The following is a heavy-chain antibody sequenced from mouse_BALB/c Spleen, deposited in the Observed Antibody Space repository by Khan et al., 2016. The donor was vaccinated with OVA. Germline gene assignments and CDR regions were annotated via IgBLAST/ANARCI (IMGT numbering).Heavy chain of an antibody. CDR2: IYPSDSYT. CDR1: GYTFTSFW. V-gene: IGHV1-69*02. J-gene: IGHJ4*01. Sequence: QVQLQQPGAELVRPGASVKLSCKASGYTFTSFWINWVKQRPGQGLEWIGNIYPSDSYTNYNQKFKDKATLTVDKSSSTAYMQLSSPTAEDSAVYYCTRGAAYYYAMDYWGQGTSVTVSS. CDR3: TRGAAYYYAMDY. D-gene: IGHD1-2*01.